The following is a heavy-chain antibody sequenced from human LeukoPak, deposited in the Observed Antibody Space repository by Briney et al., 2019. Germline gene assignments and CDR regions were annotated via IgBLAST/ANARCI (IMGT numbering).Heavy chain of an antibody. CDR2: INPNSGGT. CDR1: GYTFIAYY. D-gene: IGHD3-10*01. J-gene: IGHJ5*02. V-gene: IGHV1-2*02. Sequence: ASVKVSCKASGYTFIAYYMHWVRQAPGQGLEWMGWINPNSGGTNYAQKFQGRVTMTRDTSISTAYLQWSSLKASDTAMYYCARQRFTMRAYAGNWFDPWGQGTLVTVSS. CDR3: ARQRFTMRAYAGNWFDP.